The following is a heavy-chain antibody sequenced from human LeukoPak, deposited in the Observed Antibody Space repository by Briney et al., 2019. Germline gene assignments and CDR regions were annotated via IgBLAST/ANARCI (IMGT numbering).Heavy chain of an antibody. CDR2: IYTSGST. Sequence: PSETLSLTCTVSGGSISSYYWSWIRQPPGKELEWIGYIYTSGSTDYNPSLKSRVTISVDTSKNQFSLKLSSVTAADTAVYYCARLMRLGSRSWVYYFDYWGQGTLVTVSS. J-gene: IGHJ4*02. D-gene: IGHD1-26*01. CDR3: ARLMRLGSRSWVYYFDY. V-gene: IGHV4-4*09. CDR1: GGSISSYY.